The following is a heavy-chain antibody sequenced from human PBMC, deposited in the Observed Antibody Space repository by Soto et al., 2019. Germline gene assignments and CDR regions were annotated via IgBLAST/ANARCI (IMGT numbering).Heavy chain of an antibody. CDR3: AREVLWSRYFDY. CDR1: GFIFSNYV. J-gene: IGHJ4*02. Sequence: QVQLVESGGGVVQPGRSLRLSCAASGFIFSNYVWYWSRRAQAKGLEWVAFMSYDGTTKYYADSVKGRFSISRDNSKNTLYLQMNNLRPEDTGVYYCAREVLWSRYFDYWGQGTLVTVSS. V-gene: IGHV3-30-3*01. CDR2: MSYDGTTK. D-gene: IGHD2-21*01.